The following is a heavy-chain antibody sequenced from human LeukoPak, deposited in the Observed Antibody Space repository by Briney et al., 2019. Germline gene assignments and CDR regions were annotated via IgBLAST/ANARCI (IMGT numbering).Heavy chain of an antibody. CDR2: IHTSGSA. D-gene: IGHD3-22*01. CDR3: VRGRYYYDTSGYVVWLDP. V-gene: IGHV4-61*02. J-gene: IGHJ5*02. Sequence: SETLSLTCTVSGGSITSGGYYWTWIRQPAGKGLEWLGRIHTSGSANYIPSLKSRVAISLDTSKNQFSLKLSSVTAVDTAVYYCVRGRYYYDTSGYVVWLDPWGQGTLVTVSS. CDR1: GGSITSGGYY.